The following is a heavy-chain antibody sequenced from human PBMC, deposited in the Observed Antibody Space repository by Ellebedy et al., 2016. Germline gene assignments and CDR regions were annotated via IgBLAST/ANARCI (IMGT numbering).Heavy chain of an antibody. CDR3: ARAITRVRGVILFDFDY. CDR2: INPSDDTT. J-gene: IGHJ4*02. D-gene: IGHD3-10*01. CDR1: GYTFTNYY. Sequence: ASVKVSCXASGYTFTNYYLHWVRQPPGQGLEWMGIINPSDDTTSYAQKFQARLTMTRDTSTSTVYMELSSLRSEDTAVYYCARAITRVRGVILFDFDYWGQGTLVTVSS. V-gene: IGHV1-46*01.